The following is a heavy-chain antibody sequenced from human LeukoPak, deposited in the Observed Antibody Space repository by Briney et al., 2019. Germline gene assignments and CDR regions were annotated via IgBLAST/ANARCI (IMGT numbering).Heavy chain of an antibody. D-gene: IGHD3-9*01. Sequence: PSETLSLTCTVSGASVSDSLSYWGWVRQPPGKGLEWVANVYYTGSTYYNPSLKSRVTMSVDTSKNQFSLKMTSVTAADTAIYYCARLTKGRYFDYNFAFWGQGILVTVSS. V-gene: IGHV4-39*01. CDR2: VYYTGST. J-gene: IGHJ4*02. CDR1: GASVSDSLSY. CDR3: ARLTKGRYFDYNFAF.